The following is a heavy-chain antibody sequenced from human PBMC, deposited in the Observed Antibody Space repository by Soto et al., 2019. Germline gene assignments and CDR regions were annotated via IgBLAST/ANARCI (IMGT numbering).Heavy chain of an antibody. CDR1: GFTFSSYA. J-gene: IGHJ4*02. CDR2: ISYDGSNK. CDR3: ARDLYYDSSGYYFGPLDY. Sequence: GGSLRLSCAASGFTFSSYAMHWVRQAPGKGLEWVAVISYDGSNKYYADSVKGRFTISRDNSKNTLYLQMNSLRAEDTAVYYCARDLYYDSSGYYFGPLDYWGQGTLVTVSS. D-gene: IGHD3-22*01. V-gene: IGHV3-30-3*01.